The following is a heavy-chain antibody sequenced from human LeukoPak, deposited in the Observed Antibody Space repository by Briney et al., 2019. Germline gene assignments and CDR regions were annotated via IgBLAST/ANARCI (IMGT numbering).Heavy chain of an antibody. CDR3: TSAYGSGSQLDY. J-gene: IGHJ4*02. D-gene: IGHD3-10*01. CDR1: GGYTLSELY. Sequence: ASVKVSCKVSGGYTLSELYMHWVRQAPGKGLEWMGRFDPEYGETIYAQRFQGRVTMTEDTSTDTAYMEMSSLRSEDTAVHYCTSAYGSGSQLDYWGQGTLVTVSS. CDR2: FDPEYGET. V-gene: IGHV1-24*01.